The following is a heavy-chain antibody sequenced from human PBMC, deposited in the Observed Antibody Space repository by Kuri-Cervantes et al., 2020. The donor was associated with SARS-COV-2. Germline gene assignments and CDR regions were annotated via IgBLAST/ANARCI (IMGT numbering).Heavy chain of an antibody. J-gene: IGHJ6*03. CDR3: ARDGAARRLYMDV. V-gene: IGHV3-21*01. Sequence: GGSLRLSCAASGFAFSSYSMNWVRQAPGKGLEWVSSISSSSSYIYYADSVKGRFTISRDNAKNSLYLQMNSLRAEDTAVYYCARDGAARRLYMDVWGKGTTVTVSS. CDR2: ISSSSSYI. CDR1: GFAFSSYS. D-gene: IGHD6-6*01.